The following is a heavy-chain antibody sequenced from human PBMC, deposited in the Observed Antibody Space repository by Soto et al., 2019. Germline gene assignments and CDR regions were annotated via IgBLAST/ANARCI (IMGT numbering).Heavy chain of an antibody. V-gene: IGHV4-34*01. D-gene: IGHD2-21*02. J-gene: IGHJ4*02. CDR3: ARGPTRRTAIPPLIY. Sequence: QVQLQQWGAGLLKPSETLSLTCAVYGGSFSGYYWSWIRQPPGKGLEWIGEINHSGSTNYNPSLKSRVTISVDTSKNQFSLMLSSVTAADTAVYYCARGPTRRTAIPPLIYWGQGTLVTVSS. CDR2: INHSGST. CDR1: GGSFSGYY.